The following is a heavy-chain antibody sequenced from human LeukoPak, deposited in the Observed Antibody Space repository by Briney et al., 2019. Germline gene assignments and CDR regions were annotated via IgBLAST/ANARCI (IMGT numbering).Heavy chain of an antibody. CDR2: IYSSGST. J-gene: IGHJ3*02. Sequence: SETLSLTCSVSGGSISGSYWNWIRQPAGKGLEWMGRIYSSGSTNYNPSLKSRVTMSVDTSKNQFSLKLTSVTAADTAVYYCARHWDDILTGYAFDIWGQGTMVTVSS. D-gene: IGHD3-9*01. V-gene: IGHV4-4*07. CDR1: GGSISGSY. CDR3: ARHWDDILTGYAFDI.